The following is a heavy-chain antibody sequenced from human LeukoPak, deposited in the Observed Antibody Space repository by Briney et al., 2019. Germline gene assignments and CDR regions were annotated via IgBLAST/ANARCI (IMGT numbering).Heavy chain of an antibody. CDR1: GFTFGDYA. V-gene: IGHV3-49*03. J-gene: IGHJ3*02. CDR2: IRSKAYGGTT. Sequence: GGSLRLSCTASGFTFGDYAMSWFRQAPGKGLEWVGFIRSKAYGGTTEYAASVKGRFTISRDDSKSIAYLQMNSLKTEDTAVYYCTRDGPPSYYYDSSGYYYGLKHDAFDIWGQGTMVTVSS. CDR3: TRDGPPSYYYDSSGYYYGLKHDAFDI. D-gene: IGHD3-22*01.